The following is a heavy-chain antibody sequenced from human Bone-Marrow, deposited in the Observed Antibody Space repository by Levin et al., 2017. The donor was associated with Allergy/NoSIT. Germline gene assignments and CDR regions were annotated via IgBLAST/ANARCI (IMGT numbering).Heavy chain of an antibody. CDR1: GFTVRGNY. J-gene: IGHJ6*02. CDR2: IYSDGST. CDR3: ARGNYDILTGYHTYGMDV. D-gene: IGHD3-9*01. Sequence: GVSLKISCVASGFTVRGNYMNWVRQAPGKGLEWVSVIYSDGSTNHADSVKGRFTISRDNSKNTLYLQMNSLRAEDTAVYYCARGNYDILTGYHTYGMDVWGQGTTVTVSS. V-gene: IGHV3-53*01.